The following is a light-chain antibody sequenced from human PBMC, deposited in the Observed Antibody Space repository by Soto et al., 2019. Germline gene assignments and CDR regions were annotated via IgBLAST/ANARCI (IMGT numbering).Light chain of an antibody. J-gene: IGKJ2*01. CDR1: QSVGSK. V-gene: IGKV3-15*01. CDR2: GAS. CDR3: QERSKRPLYT. Sequence: EIVMTQSPTTLSVSPGERATLSCRASQSVGSKLIWYQHKPGQAPRLLIYGASARATGIPARFSGSGSGTEFTLTISSVQSEDSATYYCQERSKRPLYTFGQGTKLEIK.